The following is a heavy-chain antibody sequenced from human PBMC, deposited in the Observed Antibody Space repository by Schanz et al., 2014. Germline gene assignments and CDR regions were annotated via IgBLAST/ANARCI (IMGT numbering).Heavy chain of an antibody. CDR2: INQDASEK. CDR3: ARDKGGYYPFDY. V-gene: IGHV3-7*01. D-gene: IGHD3-3*01. Sequence: EVQLVESGGGLVQPGGSLRLSCAVSGSTFSNYWMTWVRQAPGKGLEWVANINQDASEKYYVDSVKGRFTVSRDNAKNSLFLQMNSLTADDTAVYYCARDKGGYYPFDYWGRGTLVTVSS. CDR1: GSTFSNYW. J-gene: IGHJ4*02.